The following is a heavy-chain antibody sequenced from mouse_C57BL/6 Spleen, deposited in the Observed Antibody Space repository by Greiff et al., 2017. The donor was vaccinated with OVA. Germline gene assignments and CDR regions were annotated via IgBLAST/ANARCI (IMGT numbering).Heavy chain of an antibody. CDR2: IDPSDSYT. CDR1: GYTFTSYW. V-gene: IGHV1-69*01. Sequence: QVQLQQSGAELVMPGASVKLSCKASGYTFTSYWMHWVKQRPGQGLEWIGEIDPSDSYTNYNQKFKGNSTLTVDKSSSTSYMQLGSLTSEDSAVYYCARLDYWGQGTTLTVSS. J-gene: IGHJ2*01. CDR3: ARLDY.